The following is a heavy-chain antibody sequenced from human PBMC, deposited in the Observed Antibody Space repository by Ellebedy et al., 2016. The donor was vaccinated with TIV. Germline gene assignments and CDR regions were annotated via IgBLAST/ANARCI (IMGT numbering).Heavy chain of an antibody. V-gene: IGHV1-69*04. Sequence: SVKVSXXASGGTFSSYAISWVRQAPGQGLEWMGRIIPILGIANYAQKFQGRVTITADKSTSTAYMELSSLRSEDTAVYYCARDASTSIAAAGTGYWGQGTLVTVSS. CDR3: ARDASTSIAAAGTGY. CDR2: IIPILGIA. D-gene: IGHD6-13*01. CDR1: GGTFSSYA. J-gene: IGHJ4*02.